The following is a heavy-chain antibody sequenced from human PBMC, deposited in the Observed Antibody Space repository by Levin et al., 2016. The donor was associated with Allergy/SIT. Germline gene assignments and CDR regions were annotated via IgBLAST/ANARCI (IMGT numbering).Heavy chain of an antibody. J-gene: IGHJ6*02. D-gene: IGHD1/OR15-1a*01. CDR2: INSDGSST. V-gene: IGHV3-74*01. CDR3: AKETTNGYYSYYDMDV. CDR1: GFTFSSYW. Sequence: GESLKISCAASGFTFSSYWMHWVRQAPGKGLVWVSRINSDGSSTSYADSVKGRFTISRDNAKNTLYLQMNSLRAEDTAVYYCAKETTNGYYSYYDMDVWGQGTTVTVSS.